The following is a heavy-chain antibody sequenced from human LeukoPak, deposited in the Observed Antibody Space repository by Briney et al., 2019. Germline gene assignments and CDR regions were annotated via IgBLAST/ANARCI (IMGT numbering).Heavy chain of an antibody. D-gene: IGHD6-13*01. CDR2: IKQDGSEK. CDR1: GFTFSSYW. J-gene: IGHJ6*02. V-gene: IGHV3-7*01. CDR3: ARERIAAAGPDYYYYYGMDV. Sequence: GGSLRLSCAASGFTFSSYWMSWVRQAPGKGLERVANIKQDGSEKCYVDSVKGRFTISRDNAKNSLYLQMNSLRAEDTAVYYCARERIAAAGPDYYYYYGMDVWGQGTTVTVSS.